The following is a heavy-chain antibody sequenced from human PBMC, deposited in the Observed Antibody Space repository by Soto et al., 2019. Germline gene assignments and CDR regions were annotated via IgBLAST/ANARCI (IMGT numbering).Heavy chain of an antibody. D-gene: IGHD1-26*01. CDR2: ISSSSNSI. J-gene: IGHJ6*02. CDR3: ARDLPLARWVGGMDV. Sequence: GGSLRLSCAASGFTFSSHSMNWVRQAPGKGLEWVSYISSSSNSIYYADSVKGRFTISRDNAKNSLFLQMNSLRDEDTAVYYCARDLPLARWVGGMDVWRQGTTVTVSS. V-gene: IGHV3-48*02. CDR1: GFTFSSHS.